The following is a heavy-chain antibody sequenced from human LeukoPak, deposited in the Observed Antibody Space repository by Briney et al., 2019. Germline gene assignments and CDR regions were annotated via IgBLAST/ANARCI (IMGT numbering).Heavy chain of an antibody. V-gene: IGHV1-69*04. D-gene: IGHD4-11*01. CDR3: ATVGATVAN. CDR1: GYTFITYG. CDR2: IIPILGIA. Sequence: ASVKVSCKASGYTFITYGISWVRQAPGQGLEWMGRIIPILGIANYAQKFQGRVTITADKSTSTAYMELSSLRSEDTAVYYCATVGATVANWGQGTLVTVSS. J-gene: IGHJ4*02.